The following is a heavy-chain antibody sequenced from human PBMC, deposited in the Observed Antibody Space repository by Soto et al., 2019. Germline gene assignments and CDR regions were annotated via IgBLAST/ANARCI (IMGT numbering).Heavy chain of an antibody. D-gene: IGHD2-2*02. V-gene: IGHV4-38-2*02. CDR2: IYHSGST. CDR3: ARDFPLLGYCSSTSCYSRFDP. Sequence: SETLSLTCAVSGYSISSGYYWGWIRQPPGKGLERIGSIYHSGSTYYNPSLKSRVTISVDTSKNQFSLKLSSVTAADTAVYYCARDFPLLGYCSSTSCYSRFDPWGQGTLVTVSS. J-gene: IGHJ5*02. CDR1: GYSISSGYY.